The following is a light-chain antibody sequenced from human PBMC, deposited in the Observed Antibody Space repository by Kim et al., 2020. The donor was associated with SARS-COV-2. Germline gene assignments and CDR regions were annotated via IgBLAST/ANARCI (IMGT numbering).Light chain of an antibody. CDR1: QSIPNQ. CDR3: QQSHTFPYT. J-gene: IGKJ2*01. Sequence: DIQMTQSPSSLSASVGDRVTITCLSSQSIPNQLNWYQQKPGKAPNLLIFAAFGLQSGVPSRFSGSRSGTDFTLTISSLQPEDSATYYCQQSHTFPYTFGQGTKLEI. CDR2: AAF. V-gene: IGKV1-39*01.